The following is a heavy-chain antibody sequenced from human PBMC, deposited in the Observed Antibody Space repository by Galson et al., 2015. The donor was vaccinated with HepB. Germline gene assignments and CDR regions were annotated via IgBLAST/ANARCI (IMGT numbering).Heavy chain of an antibody. CDR3: ARAARKGDRTVTDYYMDV. V-gene: IGHV3-13*05. CDR1: GFTFSSYD. CDR2: IGTAGDP. D-gene: IGHD4-11*01. Sequence: SLRLSCAASGFTFSSYDMHWVRQAPGKGLEWVSAIGTAGDPYYPGSVKGRFTISRENAKNSLYLQMNSLRAGDTAVYYCARAARKGDRTVTDYYMDVWGKGTTVTVSS. J-gene: IGHJ6*03.